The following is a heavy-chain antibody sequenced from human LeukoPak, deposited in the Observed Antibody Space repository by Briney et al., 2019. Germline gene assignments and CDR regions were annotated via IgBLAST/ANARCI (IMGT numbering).Heavy chain of an antibody. Sequence: QPGRSLRLSCAASGFTFDDYAMHWVRQAPGRGLEWVSGISWNSGSIGYADSVKGRFTISRDNAKNSLYLQMNSLRAEDTAVYYCARDYSGSYWSYYYYYMDVWGKGTTVTISS. CDR2: ISWNSGSI. CDR3: ARDYSGSYWSYYYYYMDV. J-gene: IGHJ6*03. V-gene: IGHV3-9*01. CDR1: GFTFDDYA. D-gene: IGHD1-26*01.